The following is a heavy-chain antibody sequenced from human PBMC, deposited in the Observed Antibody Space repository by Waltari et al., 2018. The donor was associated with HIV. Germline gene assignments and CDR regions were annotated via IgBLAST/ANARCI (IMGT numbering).Heavy chain of an antibody. V-gene: IGHV4-34*01. CDR3: ARVWAAPYYFGTDP. CDR1: GGSFSGYF. CDR2: INHSGTT. J-gene: IGHJ5*02. D-gene: IGHD3-10*01. Sequence: QVQLQQWGAGLLKPSETLSLTCDIYGGSFSGYFWTWVRQSPGKGLEWMGEINHSGTTNYNPSLKSRVSLSADTSKKQFSLNLTSVTAADTAVYYCARVWAAPYYFGTDPWGQGTQVTVSS.